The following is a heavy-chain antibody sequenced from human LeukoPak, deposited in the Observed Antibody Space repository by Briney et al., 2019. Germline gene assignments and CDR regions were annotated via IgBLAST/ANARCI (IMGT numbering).Heavy chain of an antibody. J-gene: IGHJ4*02. CDR1: GFTFSSYS. CDR3: ARGSGLSIAVAGRLDY. Sequence: GGSLRLSCAASGFTFSSYSMNWVRQAPGKGLEWVSSISSSSSYIYYADSVKGRFTISRDSAKNSLYLQMNSLRAEDTAVYYCARGSGLSIAVAGRLDYWGQGTLVTVSS. D-gene: IGHD6-19*01. CDR2: ISSSSSYI. V-gene: IGHV3-21*01.